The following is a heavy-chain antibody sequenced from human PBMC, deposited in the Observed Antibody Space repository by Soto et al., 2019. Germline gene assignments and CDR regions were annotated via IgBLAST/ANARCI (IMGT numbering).Heavy chain of an antibody. CDR3: ARGLGDILTGYYNGNDY. J-gene: IGHJ4*02. D-gene: IGHD3-9*01. Sequence: QVQLVQSGAEVKKPGASVKVSCKASGYTFTSYDINWVRQATGQGLEWMGWMNPNSGNTGYAQKFQGRVTMTRNTSISTAYIELSSLRSEDTAVYYCARGLGDILTGYYNGNDYWGQGTLVTVSS. CDR1: GYTFTSYD. CDR2: MNPNSGNT. V-gene: IGHV1-8*01.